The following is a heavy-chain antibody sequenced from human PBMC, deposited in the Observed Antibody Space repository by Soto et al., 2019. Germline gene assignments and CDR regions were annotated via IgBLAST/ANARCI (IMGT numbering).Heavy chain of an antibody. CDR3: ARGGCDYGFRYTCWFDP. CDR1: GGSISSGGYS. J-gene: IGHJ5*02. Sequence: QLQLQESGSGLVKPSQTLSLTCAVSGGSISSGGYSWSWIRQPPGKGLEWIGYIYHSGNTYYNPSLKGRVTISVDKSKNQFSLKLNSVAAADTAIYYCARGGCDYGFRYTCWFDPWGQGTLVTVSS. D-gene: IGHD3-10*01. CDR2: IYHSGNT. V-gene: IGHV4-30-2*01.